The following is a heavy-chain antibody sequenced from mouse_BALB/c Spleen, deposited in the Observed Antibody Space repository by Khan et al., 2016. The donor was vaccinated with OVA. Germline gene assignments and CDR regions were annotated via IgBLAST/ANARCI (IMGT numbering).Heavy chain of an antibody. Sequence: EVQVVESGGDLVKPGGSLKLSCTASGFTFSTYGMSWVRQTPDKRLEWVATISSGGSYTYYPDSVKGRFTISRDNAKNTLYLQMSSLKSADTAMYYCARLAYYYDSEGFAYWGQGTLVTVSA. D-gene: IGHD1-1*01. CDR3: ARLAYYYDSEGFAY. J-gene: IGHJ3*01. CDR2: ISSGGSYT. CDR1: GFTFSTYG. V-gene: IGHV5-6*01.